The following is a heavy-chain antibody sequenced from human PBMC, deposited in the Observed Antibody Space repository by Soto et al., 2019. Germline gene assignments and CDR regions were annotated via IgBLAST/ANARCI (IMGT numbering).Heavy chain of an antibody. V-gene: IGHV3-23*01. CDR2: ISGSGGTT. D-gene: IGHD6-19*01. CDR3: AQVMNSGWYLAY. CDR1: GFTFSDYA. Sequence: GGSLRLSCAASGFTFSDYAMSWVRQAPGKGLEWVSAISGSGGTTYYADSVRGRFTISRDNSKNTMYLQVNSLRAEDTAIYYCAQVMNSGWYLAYWGQGTLVTVSS. J-gene: IGHJ4*02.